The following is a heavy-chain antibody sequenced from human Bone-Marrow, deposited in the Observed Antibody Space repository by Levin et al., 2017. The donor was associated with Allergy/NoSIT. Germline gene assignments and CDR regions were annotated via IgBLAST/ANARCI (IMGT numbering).Heavy chain of an antibody. Sequence: SETLSLTCTVSGGSISRYYWSWIRQPAGKGLEWIGRFHISGISNYNPSLQSRVTMSVDTSKNHFSLKLSSVTAADTAVYYCAREETTILRFDFDSWGQGTLVTVSS. CDR2: FHISGIS. V-gene: IGHV4-4*07. D-gene: IGHD5-24*01. J-gene: IGHJ4*02. CDR3: AREETTILRFDFDS. CDR1: GGSISRYY.